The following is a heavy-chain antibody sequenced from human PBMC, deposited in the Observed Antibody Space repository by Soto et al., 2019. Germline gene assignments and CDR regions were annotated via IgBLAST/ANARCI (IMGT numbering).Heavy chain of an antibody. CDR2: IFPSVTT. D-gene: IGHD3-16*01. CDR3: ARVPSPFDYYYAMDV. CDR1: GDSISSGNKY. V-gene: IGHV4-30-4*01. J-gene: IGHJ6*02. Sequence: SETLSLTCTVSGDSISSGNKYWSWIRQPPGKGLEWIGYIFPSVTTYYNPSLKSRLTMSLDSSQNQFSLKLNSLTDADTAVYFCARVPSPFDYYYAMDVWGQGTKVTVSS.